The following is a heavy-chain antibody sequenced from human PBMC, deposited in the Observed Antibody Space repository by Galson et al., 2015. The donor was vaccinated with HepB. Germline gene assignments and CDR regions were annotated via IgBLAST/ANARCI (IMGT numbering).Heavy chain of an antibody. J-gene: IGHJ4*02. CDR2: ISGSGGSI. D-gene: IGHD6-19*01. Sequence: SLRLSCAASEFTFSSYAMSWVRQAPGKGLEWVSAISGSGGSIYYADSVKGRFTISRDNSKNTLSLQMNSLRAEDTAIYYCAKAWVMAVAGSFFDYWGQGTLVTVSS. CDR3: AKAWVMAVAGSFFDY. CDR1: EFTFSSYA. V-gene: IGHV3-23*01.